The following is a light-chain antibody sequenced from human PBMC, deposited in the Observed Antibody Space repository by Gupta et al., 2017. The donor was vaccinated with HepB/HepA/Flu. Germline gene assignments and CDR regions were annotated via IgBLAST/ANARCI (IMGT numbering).Light chain of an antibody. CDR2: KAS. CDR3: QQYNHYSSLT. V-gene: IGKV1-5*03. J-gene: IGKJ4*01. Sequence: DIQMTQSPSTLSASVGDRVTITCRASQTISSWLAWYQQKPGKAPKLLISKASSLESGVPSRFSGSGSGTEFTLTISSLQPEDFATYYCQQYNHYSSLTFGGWTKVEIK. CDR1: QTISSW.